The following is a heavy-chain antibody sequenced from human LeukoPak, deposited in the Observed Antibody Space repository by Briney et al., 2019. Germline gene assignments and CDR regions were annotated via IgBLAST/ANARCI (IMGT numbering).Heavy chain of an antibody. CDR3: ARSFYYGSGSEAFDI. CDR1: GGSISGYY. J-gene: IGHJ3*02. D-gene: IGHD3-10*01. V-gene: IGHV4-4*07. Sequence: PSETLSLTCTVSGGSISGYYWTWIRQPAGKGLEWIGRIFASGSTNYNSSLKSRVTMSVDTSKKQFSLKLSSVTAADTAVYFCARSFYYGSGSEAFDIWGQGTMVTVSS. CDR2: IFASGST.